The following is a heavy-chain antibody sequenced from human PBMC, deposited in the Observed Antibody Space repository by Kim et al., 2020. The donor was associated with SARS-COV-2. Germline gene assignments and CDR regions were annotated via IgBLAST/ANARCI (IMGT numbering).Heavy chain of an antibody. CDR2: FSCSSSYI. CDR3: ARDIWARR. V-gene: IGHV3-21*01. Sequence: GGSLRLSCAASGFTFSSYGMNWVRQAPGKGLEWVSAFSCSSSYIYYADSVKGRFTISRDNAEKALYLQMNSRRAEDTAVYYCARDIWARRWGQGTVVSV. J-gene: IGHJ4*02. D-gene: IGHD6-6*01. CDR1: GFTFSSYG.